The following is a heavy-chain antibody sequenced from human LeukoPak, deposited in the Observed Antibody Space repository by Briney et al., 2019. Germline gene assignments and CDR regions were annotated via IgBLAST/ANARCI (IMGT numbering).Heavy chain of an antibody. Sequence: ASVEVSCTASGYSFSDFYIHWRRQAPGQGLEWLGWINPSSGGTNFAQYFQGRVTMTRDTSTSTVYMELSSLRSDDTAVYYCARPLGSLKEYWWFDPWGQGTLVTVSS. J-gene: IGHJ5*02. CDR1: GYSFSDFY. CDR2: INPSSGGT. CDR3: ARPLGSLKEYWWFDP. V-gene: IGHV1-2*02. D-gene: IGHD2/OR15-2a*01.